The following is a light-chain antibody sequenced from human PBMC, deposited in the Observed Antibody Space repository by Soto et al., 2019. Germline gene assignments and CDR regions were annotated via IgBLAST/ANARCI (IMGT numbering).Light chain of an antibody. CDR1: QSISSW. V-gene: IGKV1-5*03. Sequence: SVGDKVTITCGASQSISSWLAWYHQKPGKAPKLLIYKASSLESGVPSRFSGSGSGTEFTLTISSLQPDDFATYYCQQYNSYSWTFGQGTKVDIK. J-gene: IGKJ1*01. CDR2: KAS. CDR3: QQYNSYSWT.